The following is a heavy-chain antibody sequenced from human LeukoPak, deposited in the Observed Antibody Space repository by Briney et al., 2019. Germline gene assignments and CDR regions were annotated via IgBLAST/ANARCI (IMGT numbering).Heavy chain of an antibody. CDR1: GGSFSGYY. V-gene: IGHV4-34*01. CDR2: INHSGST. D-gene: IGHD3-16*01. J-gene: IGHJ6*03. Sequence: SETLSLTCAVYGGSFSGYYWSWIRQPPGKGLEWIGEINHSGSTNYNPSLKSRVAISVDTSKNQFSLKLSSVTAADTAVYYCASLGGYYMDVWGKGTTVTISS. CDR3: ASLGGYYMDV.